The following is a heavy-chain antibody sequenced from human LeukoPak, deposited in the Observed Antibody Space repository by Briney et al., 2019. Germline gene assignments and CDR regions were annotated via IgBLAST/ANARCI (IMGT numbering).Heavy chain of an antibody. CDR2: ISSSGSTI. CDR1: GFTFSSYE. V-gene: IGHV3-48*03. Sequence: GGSLRLSCAASGFTFSSYEMNWVRQAPGKGLEWVSYISSSGSTIYYADSVKGRFTISRDNAKNSLYLQMNSLRAEDTAVYYCARGVDCSSTSCYVWHDYYYYMDVWGKGTTVTVSS. D-gene: IGHD2-2*01. CDR3: ARGVDCSSTSCYVWHDYYYYMDV. J-gene: IGHJ6*03.